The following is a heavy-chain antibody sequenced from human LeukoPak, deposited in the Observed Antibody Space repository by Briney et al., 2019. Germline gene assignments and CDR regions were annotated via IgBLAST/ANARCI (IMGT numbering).Heavy chain of an antibody. CDR2: ISWNSGSI. Sequence: PGRSLRLSCAASGFTFDDYAMHWVRQAPGKGLEWVSGISWNSGSIGYADSVKGRFTISRDNAKNSLYLQMNSPRAEDTALYYCAKDEYYYDSSGYSRFGTFDYWGQGTLVTVSS. CDR1: GFTFDDYA. CDR3: AKDEYYYDSSGYSRFGTFDY. J-gene: IGHJ4*02. D-gene: IGHD3-22*01. V-gene: IGHV3-9*01.